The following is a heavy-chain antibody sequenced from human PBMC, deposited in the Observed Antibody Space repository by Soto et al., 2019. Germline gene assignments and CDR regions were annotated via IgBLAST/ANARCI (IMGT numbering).Heavy chain of an antibody. J-gene: IGHJ6*02. V-gene: IGHV1-18*04. CDR2: ISAYTGNT. D-gene: IGHD3-3*01. Sequence: ASVKVSCKASGYTFTSYGISWVGPAPGQGLEWMGWISAYTGNTNYPQKLQGRVTMTTDTYXSTAYMELRSLRSDETAVYYCARDGTYYDFWSGYYTGDYYYGMDVWGQGTTVTVSS. CDR1: GYTFTSYG. CDR3: ARDGTYYDFWSGYYTGDYYYGMDV.